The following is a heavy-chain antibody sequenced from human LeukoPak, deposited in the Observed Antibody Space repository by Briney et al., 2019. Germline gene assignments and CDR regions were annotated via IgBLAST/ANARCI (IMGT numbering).Heavy chain of an antibody. CDR3: ARELIMTTVTINYYYYMDV. CDR1: GFTFSSYW. D-gene: IGHD4-17*01. CDR2: IKQDGSEK. V-gene: IGHV3-7*01. Sequence: GGSLRLSCAASGFTFSSYWMSWVRQAPGKGLEWVANIKQDGSEKYYVDSVKGRFTTSRDNAKNSLYLQMNSLRAEDTAVYYCARELIMTTVTINYYYYMDVWGKGTTVTVSS. J-gene: IGHJ6*03.